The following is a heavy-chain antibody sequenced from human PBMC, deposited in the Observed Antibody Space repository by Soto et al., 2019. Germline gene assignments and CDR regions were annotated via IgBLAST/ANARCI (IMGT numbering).Heavy chain of an antibody. CDR2: INAGNGNT. Sequence: ASVKVSCKASGYTFTSYAMHWVRQAPGQRLEWMGWINAGNGNTKYSQKFQGRVTITRDTSASTAYMELSSLRSEDTAVYYCARVMGYYDSSGYLTVDYWGQGTLVTVSS. CDR3: ARVMGYYDSSGYLTVDY. D-gene: IGHD3-22*01. J-gene: IGHJ4*02. CDR1: GYTFTSYA. V-gene: IGHV1-3*01.